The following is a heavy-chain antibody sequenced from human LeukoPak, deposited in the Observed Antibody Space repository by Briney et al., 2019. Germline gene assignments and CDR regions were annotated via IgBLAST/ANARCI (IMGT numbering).Heavy chain of an antibody. CDR2: ISYDGSNK. V-gene: IGHV3-30*18. CDR1: GFTFSSYG. D-gene: IGHD4-17*01. CDR3: AKDLLYGDYPSSGMDV. J-gene: IGHJ6*02. Sequence: GGSLRLSCAASGFTFSSYGMHWVRQAPGKGLEWVAVISYDGSNKYYADSVEGRFTISRDNSKNTLYLQMNSLRAEDTAVYYCAKDLLYGDYPSSGMDVWGQGTTVTVSS.